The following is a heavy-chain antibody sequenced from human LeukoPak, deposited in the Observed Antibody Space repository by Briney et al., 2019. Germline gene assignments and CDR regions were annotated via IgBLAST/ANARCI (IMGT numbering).Heavy chain of an antibody. V-gene: IGHV3-30*02. CDR2: TRYDGSNK. J-gene: IGHJ3*02. D-gene: IGHD4-11*01. CDR1: GFTFSSYG. Sequence: PGGSLRLSCAASGFTFSSYGMHWVRQAPGKGLEWVAFTRYDGSNKYYADSVEGRFTLSRDNSKNTLYLQMNSLRAEDTAVYYCAKDPGDYSHAFDIWGQGTMVTVSS. CDR3: AKDPGDYSHAFDI.